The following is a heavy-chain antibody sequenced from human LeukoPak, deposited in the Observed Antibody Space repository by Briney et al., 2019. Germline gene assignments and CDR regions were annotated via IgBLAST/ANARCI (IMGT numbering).Heavy chain of an antibody. CDR2: INHIGST. J-gene: IGHJ6*02. D-gene: IGHD5-18*01. CDR1: GGSFSGYY. Sequence: KSSETLSLTCAVYGGSFSGYYWSWIHQPPGKGLEWIGEINHIGSTNYNPSLKSRVTISVDTSKNQFSLKLSSVTAADTAVYYCARMASFTAMAYVGCYYYYGMDVWGQGTTVTVSS. CDR3: ARMASFTAMAYVGCYYYYGMDV. V-gene: IGHV4-34*01.